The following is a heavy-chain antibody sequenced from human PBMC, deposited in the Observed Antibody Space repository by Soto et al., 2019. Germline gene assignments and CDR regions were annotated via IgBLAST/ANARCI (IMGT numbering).Heavy chain of an antibody. CDR3: AKVHEELPTFYYYYYMDV. Sequence: EVQLLESGGGLVQPGGSLRLSCAASGFTFSSYAMSWVRQAPGKGLEWVSAISGSGGSTYYADSVKGRFTISRDNSKNTLYLQMNSLRAEDTAVYYCAKVHEELPTFYYYYYMDVWGKGTTVTVSS. D-gene: IGHD1-7*01. CDR2: ISGSGGST. CDR1: GFTFSSYA. V-gene: IGHV3-23*01. J-gene: IGHJ6*03.